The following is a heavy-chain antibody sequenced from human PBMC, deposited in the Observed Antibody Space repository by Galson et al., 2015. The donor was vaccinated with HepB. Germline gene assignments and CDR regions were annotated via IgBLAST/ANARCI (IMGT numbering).Heavy chain of an antibody. V-gene: IGHV3-23*01. CDR2: ISGSGGST. CDR1: GFTFSSYA. J-gene: IGHJ4*02. CDR3: AKDPHAIRTYPDY. Sequence: SLRLSCAASGFTFSSYAMSWVRQAPGKGLEWVSAISGSGGSTYYADSVKGRFTISRDNSKNTLYLQMNSLRAEDTAVYYCAKDPHAIRTYPDYWGQGTLVTVSS. D-gene: IGHD3-10*01.